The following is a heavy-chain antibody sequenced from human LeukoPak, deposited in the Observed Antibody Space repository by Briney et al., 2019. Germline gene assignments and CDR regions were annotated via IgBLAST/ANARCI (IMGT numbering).Heavy chain of an antibody. CDR2: ISGTGHTT. Sequence: GGSLRLSCTASGFTFSSHAMTWVRQAPGKGLEWVSIISGTGHTTYYADPVKGRFTISRDNSKNTLYLQMNSLRAEDTAVYYCAKGGYYSSTSCYTHYYYYMDVWGKGTTVTVSS. V-gene: IGHV3-23*01. CDR3: AKGGYYSSTSCYTHYYYYMDV. J-gene: IGHJ6*03. CDR1: GFTFSSHA. D-gene: IGHD2-2*02.